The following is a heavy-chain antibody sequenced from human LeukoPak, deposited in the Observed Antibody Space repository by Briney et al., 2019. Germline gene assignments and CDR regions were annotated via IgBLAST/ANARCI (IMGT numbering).Heavy chain of an antibody. D-gene: IGHD3-22*01. J-gene: IGHJ5*02. V-gene: IGHV4-61*02. CDR3: ARGLRSYDNSGYYWFDP. CDR1: GGSISSGSYY. Sequence: SETLSLTCTVSGGSISSGSYYWSWIRQPAGKGLEWIGRIYTSGSTNYNPSLKSRVTISVDTSKNQFSLKLNSVTAADTAVYYCARGLRSYDNSGYYWFDPWGQGTLVTVSS. CDR2: IYTSGST.